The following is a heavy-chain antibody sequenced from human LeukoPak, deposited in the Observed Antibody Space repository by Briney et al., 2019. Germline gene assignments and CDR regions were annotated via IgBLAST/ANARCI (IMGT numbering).Heavy chain of an antibody. CDR2: IYYSGST. D-gene: IGHD6-13*01. Sequence: SETLSLTCIVSGGSISGYYWSWIRQPPGKGLEWIGSIYYSGSTDYNPFLKSRVIISVDTSKNQFSLKLSSVTAADTAVYYCARRSDSSSWYFPPTPTNWYFDLWGRGTLVTVSS. CDR3: ARRSDSSSWYFPPTPTNWYFDL. J-gene: IGHJ2*01. CDR1: GGSISGYY. V-gene: IGHV4-59*01.